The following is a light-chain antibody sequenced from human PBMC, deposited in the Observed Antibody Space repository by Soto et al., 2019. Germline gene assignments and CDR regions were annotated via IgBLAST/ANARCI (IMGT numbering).Light chain of an antibody. Sequence: EIVLTQSPATLSLSPGEIATLSCRASQSVISYLAWYQQKPGQAPRLLIYDASNRTTGIPARFSGSGSGTDFTITISSLEPEDFAVYYCQQRSNWPPYTFGKGTKLEMK. CDR2: DAS. CDR1: QSVISY. CDR3: QQRSNWPPYT. V-gene: IGKV3-11*01. J-gene: IGKJ2*01.